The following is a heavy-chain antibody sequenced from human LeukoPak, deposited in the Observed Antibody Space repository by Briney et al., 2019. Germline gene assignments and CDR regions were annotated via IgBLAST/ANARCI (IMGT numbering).Heavy chain of an antibody. CDR1: GASISSSNW. Sequence: SETLSLTCAVSGASISSSNWWSWVRQPPGKGLEWIGEINHSGSTNYNPSLKSRVTISVDTSKNQFSLKLSSVTAADTAVYYCASSTAAGTWFDYFDYWGQGTLVTVSS. CDR3: ASSTAAGTWFDYFDY. D-gene: IGHD6-13*01. CDR2: INHSGST. J-gene: IGHJ4*02. V-gene: IGHV4-4*02.